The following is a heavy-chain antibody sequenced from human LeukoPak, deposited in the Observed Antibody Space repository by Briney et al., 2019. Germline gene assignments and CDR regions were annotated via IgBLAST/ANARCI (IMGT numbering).Heavy chain of an antibody. CDR3: ARGVGRGYYYYMDV. D-gene: IGHD1-26*01. Sequence: SETLSLTCTVSGGSISSYYWSWIRQPPGKGLEWIGYIYYSGSSNYNPSLKSRVTISVDTSKNQFSLKLSSVTAADTAVYYCARGVGRGYYYYMDVWGKGTTVTVSS. CDR1: GGSISSYY. CDR2: IYYSGSS. V-gene: IGHV4-59*01. J-gene: IGHJ6*03.